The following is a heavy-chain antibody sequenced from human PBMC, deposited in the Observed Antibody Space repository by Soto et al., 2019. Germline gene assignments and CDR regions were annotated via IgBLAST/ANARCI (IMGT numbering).Heavy chain of an antibody. CDR2: VNPSGGHT. V-gene: IGHV1-46*01. CDR1: GDTFTDYY. CDR3: ARGGHVVVVTAALDY. Sequence: QVQLMQSGAEVKKPGASVKVSCKASGDTFTDYYIHWVLQAPGQGLEWMGTVNPSGGHTTYAQHCLGRVTMTRDTSTSTLYMELTSLTSDDTAIYYCARGGHVVVVTAALDYWGQGTLVTVSS. D-gene: IGHD2-21*02. J-gene: IGHJ4*02.